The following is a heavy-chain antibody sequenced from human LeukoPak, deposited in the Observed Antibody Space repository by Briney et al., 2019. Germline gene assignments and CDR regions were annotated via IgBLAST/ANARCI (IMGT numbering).Heavy chain of an antibody. D-gene: IGHD3-16*01. J-gene: IGHJ4*02. Sequence: AGGSLRLTCVASGFTFSTYGMIWVRQAPGKGPEWVSLVSKSGDTTNYADSVKGRFTISRDNSKNTLYLQMDSLRAEDTAAYYCANIGSSTFGSTGFWGQGTLVTVSS. CDR3: ANIGSSTFGSTGF. CDR2: VSKSGDTT. V-gene: IGHV3-23*01. CDR1: GFTFSTYG.